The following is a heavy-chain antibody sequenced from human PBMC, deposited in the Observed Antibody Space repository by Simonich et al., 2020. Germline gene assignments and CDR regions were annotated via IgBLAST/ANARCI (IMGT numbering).Heavy chain of an antibody. V-gene: IGHV4-39*01. CDR1: GGSISSSSYY. CDR2: IYYSGST. Sequence: QLQLQESGPGLVKPSETLSLTCTVSGGSISSSSYYWGWIRQPPGKGLEWIGSIYYSGSTSYNPSLKSRYTISVDTSKTQFSLKLSSVTAADTAVYYCARHAGFAFDIWGQGTMVTVSS. J-gene: IGHJ3*02. D-gene: IGHD6-13*01. CDR3: ARHAGFAFDI.